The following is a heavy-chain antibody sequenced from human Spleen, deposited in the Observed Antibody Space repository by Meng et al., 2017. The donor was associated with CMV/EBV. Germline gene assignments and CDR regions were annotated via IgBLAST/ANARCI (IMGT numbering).Heavy chain of an antibody. Sequence: GSISSGDYYWSWIRQHPGKGLEWIGYIYYSGTTYYNPSLKSRGTISVDTSKNQFSVKLSSVTAADTAVYYCARAAYCSSISCWFDPWGQGTLVTVSS. CDR3: ARAAYCSSISCWFDP. CDR1: GSISSGDYY. CDR2: IYYSGTT. J-gene: IGHJ5*02. D-gene: IGHD2-2*01. V-gene: IGHV4-31*02.